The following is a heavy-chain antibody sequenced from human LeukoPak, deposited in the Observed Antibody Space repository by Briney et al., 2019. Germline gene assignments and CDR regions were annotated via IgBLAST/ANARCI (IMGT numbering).Heavy chain of an antibody. CDR3: ARDQYYDSKGWFDP. Sequence: ASVKVSCKVSGYTLTELSMHWVRQAPGKGLEWMGGFDPEDGETIYAQKFQGRVTMTRDTSISTAYMELSRLRSDDTAVYYCARDQYYDSKGWFDPWGQGTLVTVSS. D-gene: IGHD3-22*01. V-gene: IGHV1-24*01. CDR1: GYTLTELS. CDR2: FDPEDGET. J-gene: IGHJ5*02.